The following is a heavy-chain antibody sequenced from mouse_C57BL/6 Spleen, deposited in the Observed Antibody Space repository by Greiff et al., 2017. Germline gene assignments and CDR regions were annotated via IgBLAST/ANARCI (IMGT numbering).Heavy chain of an antibody. Sequence: QVQLQQPGAELVRPGSSVKLSCKASGYTFTSYWMHWVKQRPIQGLEWIGNIDPSDSETHYNQKFKDKATLTVDKSSSTAYMQLSSLTSEDSAVYYCARSYYYGSSYLYAMDYWGQGTSVTVSS. CDR3: ARSYYYGSSYLYAMDY. CDR2: IDPSDSET. CDR1: GYTFTSYW. V-gene: IGHV1-52*01. J-gene: IGHJ4*01. D-gene: IGHD1-1*01.